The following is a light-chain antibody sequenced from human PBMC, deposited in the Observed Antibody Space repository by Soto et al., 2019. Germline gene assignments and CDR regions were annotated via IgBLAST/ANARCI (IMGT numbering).Light chain of an antibody. CDR2: VNSDGSH. CDR3: QTWDSGTPVV. CDR1: SGHSTYA. Sequence: QPVLTQSPSASASLGASVKLTCTLSSGHSTYAIAWHQQQPEKGPRYLMKVNSDGSHTKGDGIPDRFSGSSSGAERYLTISSLQSEYEADYYCQTWDSGTPVVFGGGTKLTVL. J-gene: IGLJ2*01. V-gene: IGLV4-69*01.